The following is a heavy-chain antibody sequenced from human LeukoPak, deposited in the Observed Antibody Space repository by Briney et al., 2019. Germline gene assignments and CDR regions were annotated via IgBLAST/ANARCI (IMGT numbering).Heavy chain of an antibody. J-gene: IGHJ4*02. CDR3: AGLLTDYGGYAIDY. Sequence: SETLSLTCTVSGGSISSSSYYWGWIRQPPGKGLEWIGSIYYSGSTYYNPSLKSRVTISVDTSKNQFSLKLSSVTAADTAVYYCAGLLTDYGGYAIDYWGQGTLVTVSS. D-gene: IGHD4-17*01. V-gene: IGHV4-39*01. CDR2: IYYSGST. CDR1: GGSISSSSYY.